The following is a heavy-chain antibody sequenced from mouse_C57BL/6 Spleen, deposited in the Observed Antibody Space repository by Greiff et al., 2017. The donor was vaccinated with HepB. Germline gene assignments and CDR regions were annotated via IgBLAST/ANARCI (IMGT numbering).Heavy chain of an antibody. CDR2: INPSTGGT. CDR1: GYSFTGYY. CDR3: ARLGDYGYFDV. V-gene: IGHV1-42*01. D-gene: IGHD4-1*01. J-gene: IGHJ1*03. Sequence: EVQVVESGPELVKPGASVKISCKASGYSFTGYYMNWVKQSPEKSLEWIGEINPSTGGTTYNQKFKAKATLTVDKSYSTAYMQLKSLTSEDSAVYYCARLGDYGYFDVWGTGTTVTVSS.